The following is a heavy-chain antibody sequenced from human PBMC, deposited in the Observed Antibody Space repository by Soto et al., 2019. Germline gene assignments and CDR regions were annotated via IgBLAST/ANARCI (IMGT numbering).Heavy chain of an antibody. CDR1: DGSISSGAYY. Sequence: SETLSLTCTGSDGSISSGAYYWSWIRQHPGKGLEWIGYIYYNGSPYYNPSLGGRVTISVDPSNSQFSLELRSVTAADTAVYYCARQNPYSSGSYYFDYWGQGTLVTVSS. CDR3: ARQNPYSSGSYYFDY. D-gene: IGHD6-19*01. V-gene: IGHV4-31*03. CDR2: IYYNGSP. J-gene: IGHJ4*02.